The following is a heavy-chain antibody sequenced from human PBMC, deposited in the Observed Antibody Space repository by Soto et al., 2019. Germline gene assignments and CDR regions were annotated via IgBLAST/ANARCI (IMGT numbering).Heavy chain of an antibody. J-gene: IGHJ3*02. CDR2: ISGGGDGT. CDR1: GFTFGNYA. Sequence: EVQLLESGGGLVQPGGSLRLSCAASGFTFGNYAMIWVRQAPGKGLEWVSTISGGGDGTYYADSVRGRFTISRENSRNTVYLQMNSLRAEVTAVYYCAKKGLGSLATYCSTGDCHYAFDIWGQGTMVTVSS. D-gene: IGHD2-15*01. V-gene: IGHV3-23*01. CDR3: AKKGLGSLATYCSTGDCHYAFDI.